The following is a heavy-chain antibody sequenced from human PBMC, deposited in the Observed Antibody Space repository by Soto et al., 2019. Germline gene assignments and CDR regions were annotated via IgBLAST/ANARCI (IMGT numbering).Heavy chain of an antibody. CDR2: IYPSDGST. D-gene: IGHD6-13*01. J-gene: IGHJ4*02. Sequence: GASVKVSCKASGYTFTSYYMHWARQAPGQGLEWMGRIYPSDGSTSYAQKFQGRVTMTRDTSTSTVYMELSGLTSEDTAVYYCARGFYSTSWYFLFDFWGQGTLVTVSS. V-gene: IGHV1-46*01. CDR1: GYTFTSYY. CDR3: ARGFYSTSWYFLFDF.